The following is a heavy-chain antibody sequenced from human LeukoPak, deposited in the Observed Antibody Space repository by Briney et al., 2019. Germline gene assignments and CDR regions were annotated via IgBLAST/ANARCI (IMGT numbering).Heavy chain of an antibody. Sequence: GGSLRLSCAASGFTLSSYAMSWVRQAPGKGLEWVSAISGSGGSTYYADSVRGRFTISRDNSKNTLYLQMNSLRAEDTAVYYCAKDVDSGSYLDYWGQGTLVTVSS. CDR3: AKDVDSGSYLDY. D-gene: IGHD1-26*01. CDR2: ISGSGGST. CDR1: GFTLSSYA. J-gene: IGHJ4*02. V-gene: IGHV3-23*01.